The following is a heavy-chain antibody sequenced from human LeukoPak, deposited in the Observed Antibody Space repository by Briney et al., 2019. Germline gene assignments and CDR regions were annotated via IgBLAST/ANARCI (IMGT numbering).Heavy chain of an antibody. D-gene: IGHD3-10*01. J-gene: IGHJ4*02. CDR1: GFTFSDYY. V-gene: IGHV3-11*01. CDR3: ARVRMDYGSGSPADY. CDR2: ISSSGSTI. Sequence: SGGSLRLSCAASGFTFSDYYMSWIRQAPGKGLEWVSYISSSGSTIYYADSVKGRFTISRDNAKNSLYLQTDSLRAEDTAVYYCARVRMDYGSGSPADYWGQGTLVTVSS.